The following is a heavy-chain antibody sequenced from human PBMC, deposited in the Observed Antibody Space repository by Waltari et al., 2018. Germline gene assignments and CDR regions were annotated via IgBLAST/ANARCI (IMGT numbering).Heavy chain of an antibody. CDR1: GFTFKKYW. Sequence: EVQLVESGGGLVQPGGSLRLSCAASGFTFKKYWMTWVRQAPGKGLEWVANINDDAKEKYQVDSVKGRFPISRDNTKKSLYLQMNSLRVDDTAVYYCARGEEGYGEAYYWGQGTLVTVSS. CDR2: INDDAKEK. J-gene: IGHJ4*02. D-gene: IGHD3-10*01. CDR3: ARGEEGYGEAYY. V-gene: IGHV3-7*04.